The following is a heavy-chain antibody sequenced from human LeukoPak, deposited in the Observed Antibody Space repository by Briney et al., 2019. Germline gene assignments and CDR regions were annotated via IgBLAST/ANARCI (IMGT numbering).Heavy chain of an antibody. Sequence: GGSLRLSCAASGFTFDDYGMSWVRQAPGKGLEWVSAISGSGGSTYYADSVKGRFTISRDNSKNTLYLQMNSLRAEDTAVYYCAKEDIVVVPAAIRNYYYYYMDVWGKGTTVTISS. D-gene: IGHD2-2*01. CDR3: AKEDIVVVPAAIRNYYYYYMDV. J-gene: IGHJ6*03. V-gene: IGHV3-23*01. CDR1: GFTFDDYG. CDR2: ISGSGGST.